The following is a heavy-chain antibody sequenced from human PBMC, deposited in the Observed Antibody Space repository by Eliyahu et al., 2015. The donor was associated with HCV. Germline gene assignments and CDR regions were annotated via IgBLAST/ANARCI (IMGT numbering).Heavy chain of an antibody. D-gene: IGHD1-26*01. CDR2: IFSNDDK. Sequence: QVTLKESGPVLVKPTETLTLTCTVXGXSLSNARMXGXXIRQPPGKALXWLAHIFSNDDKSYSTSLKSRLTISKDXSKSQVVLTMTNMDPVDTATYYCARIMSRWWEGRDAFDIWGQGTMVTVSS. CDR3: ARIMSRWWEGRDAFDI. CDR1: GXSLSNARMX. J-gene: IGHJ3*02. V-gene: IGHV2-26*01.